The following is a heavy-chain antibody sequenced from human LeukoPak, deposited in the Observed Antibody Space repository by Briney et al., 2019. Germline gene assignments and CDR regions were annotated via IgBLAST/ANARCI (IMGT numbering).Heavy chain of an antibody. CDR2: IWYDGSNK. V-gene: IGHV3-33*01. J-gene: IGHJ4*02. CDR3: ARDGGNDYYFDY. Sequence: GGSLRLSCAASGFTFSSYGMHWVRQAPGKGLEWVAVIWYDGSNKYYADSVKGRFTISRDNSKNTLYLQMNSPRAEDTAVYYCARDGGNDYYFDYWGQGTLVTVSS. D-gene: IGHD2-21*02. CDR1: GFTFSSYG.